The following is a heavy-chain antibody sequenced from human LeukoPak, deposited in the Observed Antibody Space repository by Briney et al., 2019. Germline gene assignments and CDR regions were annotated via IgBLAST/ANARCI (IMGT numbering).Heavy chain of an antibody. CDR3: ARHEMKLYTFDP. Sequence: SETLSLTCAVYGGSFSGYYWSWIRQPPGKGLEWIGEINHSGSTNYNPSLKSRVTISVDTSKNQFSLKLSSVTAADTAVYYCARHEMKLYTFDPWGQGTLVTVSS. CDR2: INHSGST. CDR1: GGSFSGYY. J-gene: IGHJ5*02. D-gene: IGHD2-8*01. V-gene: IGHV4-34*01.